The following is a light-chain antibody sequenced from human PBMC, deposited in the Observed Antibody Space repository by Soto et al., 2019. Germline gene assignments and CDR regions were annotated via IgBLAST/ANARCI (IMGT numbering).Light chain of an antibody. V-gene: IGKV3-20*01. CDR2: GAS. Sequence: EIVLTQSPGTLSLSPGERATLSCRASQSVSSSYLAWYQQKPGQAPRLLIYGASSRATSIPDRFSGSGSGTDFTLTISRLEPEDFAVYYCQQYGSSQGFTFGPGTKVDIK. CDR3: QQYGSSQGFT. J-gene: IGKJ3*01. CDR1: QSVSSSY.